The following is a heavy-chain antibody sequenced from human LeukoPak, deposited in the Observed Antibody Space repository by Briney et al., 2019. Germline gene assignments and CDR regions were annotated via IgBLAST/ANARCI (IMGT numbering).Heavy chain of an antibody. CDR1: GFTFSTFG. D-gene: IGHD1-26*01. CDR2: ISSSSATI. J-gene: IGHJ4*02. V-gene: IGHV3-48*02. Sequence: GGSLRLSCAASGFTFSTFGMSWVRQAPGKGLEWVSYISSSSATIFYADSVKGRFTISRDNAKNSLYLQMNSLRDEDTAVYYCARDSGVMMGALNFDYWGQGTLVTVSS. CDR3: ARDSGVMMGALNFDY.